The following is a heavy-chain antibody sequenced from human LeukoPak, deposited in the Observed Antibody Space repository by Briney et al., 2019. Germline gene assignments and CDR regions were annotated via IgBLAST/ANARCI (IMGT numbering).Heavy chain of an antibody. CDR2: IYTSGST. Sequence: PSETLSLTCTVSGGSISSYYWSWIRQPPGKGLEWIGRIYTSGSTNYNPSLKSRVTMSVDTSKNQFSLELSSVTAADTAVYYCARAYYSYGYFYFDYWGQGTLVTVSS. CDR3: ARAYYSYGYFYFDY. CDR1: GGSISSYY. V-gene: IGHV4-4*07. D-gene: IGHD5-18*01. J-gene: IGHJ4*02.